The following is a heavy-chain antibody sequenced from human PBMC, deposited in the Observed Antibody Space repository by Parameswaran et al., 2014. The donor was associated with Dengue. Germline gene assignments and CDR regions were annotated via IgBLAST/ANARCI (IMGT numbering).Heavy chain of an antibody. CDR3: ARDLRGYNWNDGDYFDY. J-gene: IGHJ4*02. Sequence: WIRQPPGKGLEWVSYISSSGSTIYYADSVKGRFTISRDNAKNSLYLQMNSLRAEDTAVYYCARDLRGYNWNDGDYFDYWGQGTLVTVSS. CDR2: ISSSGSTI. D-gene: IGHD1-20*01. V-gene: IGHV3-11*01.